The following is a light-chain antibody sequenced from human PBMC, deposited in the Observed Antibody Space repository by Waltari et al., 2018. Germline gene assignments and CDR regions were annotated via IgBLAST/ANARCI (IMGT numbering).Light chain of an antibody. CDR2: KAN. V-gene: IGLV8-61*01. Sequence: QTLVTQEPSLSVSPGGTVPLTCALRSGSLSPLSYAIWSQQTPGQPPRTLVYKANSRSSGVPDRFSGSILGNRAALTITGAQAEDESDYYCLLYLGSGIFVFGGGTKLTVL. J-gene: IGLJ3*02. CDR1: SGSLSPLSY. CDR3: LLYLGSGIFV.